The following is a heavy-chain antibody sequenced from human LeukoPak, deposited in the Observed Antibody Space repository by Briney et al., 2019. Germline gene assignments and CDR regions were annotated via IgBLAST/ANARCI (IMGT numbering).Heavy chain of an antibody. Sequence: SETLSLTCTVSGGSISTYYWSWIRQPPGKGLEWIGYIYYRGSANYNPSLKSRVTISVDTSNNHFSLKLSSVTAADTAVYFCARAGNYYSSGSYLGYWGQGTLVTVSS. D-gene: IGHD3-10*01. J-gene: IGHJ4*02. CDR1: GGSISTYY. CDR2: IYYRGSA. CDR3: ARAGNYYSSGSYLGY. V-gene: IGHV4-59*01.